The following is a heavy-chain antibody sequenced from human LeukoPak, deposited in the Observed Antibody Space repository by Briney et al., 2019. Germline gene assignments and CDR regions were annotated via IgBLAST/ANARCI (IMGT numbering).Heavy chain of an antibody. CDR2: INYSGST. J-gene: IGHJ5*02. V-gene: IGHV4-59*01. Sequence: PSETLSLTCTVSGGSISSYYWTWIRQPPGKGLEWIGYINYSGSTNYNPSLKSRVTINRHVQEPILPEAELCDRCGHGRVYCARRVAGWFDPWGQGTLVTVSS. CDR1: GGSISSYY. CDR3: ARRVAGWFDP.